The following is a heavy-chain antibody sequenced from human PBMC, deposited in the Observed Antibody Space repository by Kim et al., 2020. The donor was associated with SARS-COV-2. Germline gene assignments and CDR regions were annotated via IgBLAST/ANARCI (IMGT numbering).Heavy chain of an antibody. CDR1: GFTFSSYA. D-gene: IGHD6-19*01. CDR2: ISYDGSNK. Sequence: GGSLRLSCAASGFTFSSYAMHWVRQAPGKGLEWVAVISYDGSNKYYADSVKGRFTISRDNSKNTLYLQMNSLRAEDTAVYYCASAQNGIAVATKQGAFDIWGQGTMVTVSS. J-gene: IGHJ3*02. V-gene: IGHV3-30-3*01. CDR3: ASAQNGIAVATKQGAFDI.